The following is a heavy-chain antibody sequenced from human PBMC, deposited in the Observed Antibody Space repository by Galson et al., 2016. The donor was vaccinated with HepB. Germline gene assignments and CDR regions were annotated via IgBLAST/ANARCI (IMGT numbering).Heavy chain of an antibody. CDR1: GFTFSIYW. J-gene: IGHJ3*02. CDR3: ARVLGYYDAVDI. Sequence: SLRLSCAASGFTFSIYWMHWVRQAPGKGLVWVSHINSDGSNTNYADSVKGRFTISRDNAKNTLYLQMNSLRADDTAVYYCARVLGYYDAVDIWGQGTMVTVSS. D-gene: IGHD3-22*01. V-gene: IGHV3-74*01. CDR2: INSDGSNT.